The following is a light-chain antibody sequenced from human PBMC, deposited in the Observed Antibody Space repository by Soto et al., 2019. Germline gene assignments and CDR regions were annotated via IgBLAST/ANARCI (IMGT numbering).Light chain of an antibody. CDR1: QSVSSD. CDR2: RAS. V-gene: IGKV3-20*01. Sequence: EIVLTQSPGTLSLSPGERATLSCRASQSVSSDLAWYQHKPGQAPRVLIYRASSRATGISDRFSGRGAGTDFTLTISILEPEDFGVYYCQHYGASLWTFGQGTKVDIK. J-gene: IGKJ1*01. CDR3: QHYGASLWT.